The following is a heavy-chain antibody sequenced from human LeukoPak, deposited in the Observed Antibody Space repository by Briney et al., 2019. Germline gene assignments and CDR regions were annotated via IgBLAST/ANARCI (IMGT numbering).Heavy chain of an antibody. CDR1: GFTFSNYA. CDR2: ILGSGGST. D-gene: IGHD2-15*01. Sequence: GGSLRLSCAASGFTFSNYAMSWVRQAPGKRLEWVSAILGSGGSTYYADSVKGRFTISRDNSKNTVYLQMNSLRAEDTAVYYCARGIVVVVAATSNWFDPWGQGTLVTVSS. J-gene: IGHJ5*02. CDR3: ARGIVVVVAATSNWFDP. V-gene: IGHV3-23*01.